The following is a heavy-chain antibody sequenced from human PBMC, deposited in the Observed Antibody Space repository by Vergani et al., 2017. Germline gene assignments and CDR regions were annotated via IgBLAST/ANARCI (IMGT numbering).Heavy chain of an antibody. Sequence: EVQLVQSGGGLAQPGGSLRLSRAASGFTFSNYWMNWVRQGPGKGLVWVSRISTDGSNTGYADSVKGRFTISRDNTKNTLYLQMNSLRAEDTALYYCASWGHIVPEPSAIDGFDVWGQGTVVTVSS. CDR2: ISTDGSNT. CDR1: GFTFSNYW. CDR3: ASWGHIVPEPSAIDGFDV. J-gene: IGHJ3*01. V-gene: IGHV3-74*01. D-gene: IGHD2-2*01.